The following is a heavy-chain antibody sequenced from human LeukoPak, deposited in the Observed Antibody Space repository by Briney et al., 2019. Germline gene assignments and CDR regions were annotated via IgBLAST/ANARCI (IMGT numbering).Heavy chain of an antibody. Sequence: GGSLRLSCAASGFTFSDYYMSWIRQAPGKGLEWVSYISSSSSYTNYADSVKGRFTISRDNAKNSLYLQMNSLRAEDTAVYYCASVEAAAGPRTRFDPWGQGTLVTVSS. J-gene: IGHJ5*02. V-gene: IGHV3-11*03. D-gene: IGHD2-15*01. CDR3: ASVEAAAGPRTRFDP. CDR2: ISSSSSYT. CDR1: GFTFSDYY.